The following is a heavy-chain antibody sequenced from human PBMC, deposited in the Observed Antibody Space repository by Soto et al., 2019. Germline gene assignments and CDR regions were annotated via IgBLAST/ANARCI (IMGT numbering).Heavy chain of an antibody. CDR2: ISYDGSNK. CDR3: ARDTLETASLHQHNWFDP. Sequence: QVQLVESGGGGVQPGRSLRLSCAASGFTFSSYAIHWVRQAPGKGLEWVADISYDGSNKYYADSEKGRLTISRVNSKNTLYMQMNSLRAEDTAVYYCARDTLETASLHQHNWFDPWGQGTLVTVSS. CDR1: GFTFSSYA. V-gene: IGHV3-30-3*01. J-gene: IGHJ5*02.